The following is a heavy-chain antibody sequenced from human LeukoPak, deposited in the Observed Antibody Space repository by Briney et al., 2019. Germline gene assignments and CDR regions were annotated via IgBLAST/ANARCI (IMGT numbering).Heavy chain of an antibody. CDR3: ARHMYSGRYYGTDY. D-gene: IGHD1-26*01. CDR2: IYDSGST. Sequence: PSETLSLTCTVSGGSIGSYYWSWIRQPPGKGLEWIGYIYDSGSTNYNPSPKSRVTISIDTSKNQFSLKLSSVTAADTAVYYCARHMYSGRYYGTDYWGQGTLVTVSS. CDR1: GGSIGSYY. J-gene: IGHJ4*02. V-gene: IGHV4-59*08.